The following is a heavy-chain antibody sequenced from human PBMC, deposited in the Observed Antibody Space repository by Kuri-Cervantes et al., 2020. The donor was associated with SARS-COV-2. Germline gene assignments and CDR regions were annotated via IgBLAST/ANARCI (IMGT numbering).Heavy chain of an antibody. V-gene: IGHV4-4*07. J-gene: IGHJ4*02. D-gene: IGHD2-21*01. CDR1: GGSISSYY. Sequence: GSLRLSCTVSGGSISSYYWSWIRQPAGKGLEWIGRIYTSGSTYYNPSLKSRVTISVDTSKNQFSLKLNSVTAAYTAVYYCARGGVVPVSFDYWGQGTLVTVSS. CDR2: IYTSGST. CDR3: ARGGVVPVSFDY.